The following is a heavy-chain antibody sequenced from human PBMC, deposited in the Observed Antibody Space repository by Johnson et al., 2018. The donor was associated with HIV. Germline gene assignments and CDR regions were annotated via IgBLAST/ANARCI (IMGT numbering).Heavy chain of an antibody. D-gene: IGHD4-23*01. V-gene: IGHV3-30-3*01. CDR3: ARGHGGPNPYDVFDI. Sequence: QVQLVESGGGVVQPGRSLRLSCAASGFTFTTYAMHWVRQAPGKGLAWVAVISYDGVTKYYADSVKGRFTISRDNSKNTVYLQMNSLRPEDTAVYYCARGHGGPNPYDVFDIWGQGTIVTVSS. CDR2: ISYDGVTK. CDR1: GFTFTTYA. J-gene: IGHJ3*02.